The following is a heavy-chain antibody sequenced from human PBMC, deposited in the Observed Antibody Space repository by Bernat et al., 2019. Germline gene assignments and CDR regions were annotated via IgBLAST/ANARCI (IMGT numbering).Heavy chain of an antibody. J-gene: IGHJ5*02. D-gene: IGHD3-3*01. CDR3: ARQSITIFGVVIIGSMGMDP. CDR2: IYYSGST. CDR1: GGSISSSSYY. Sequence: QLQLQESGPGLVKPSETLSLTCTVSGGSISSSSYYWGWIRQPPGKGLEWIGSIYYSGSTYYNPSLKSRVTISVDTAKNQFSLKLSSVTAADTAVYYCARQSITIFGVVIIGSMGMDPWGQGTLVTVST. V-gene: IGHV4-39*01.